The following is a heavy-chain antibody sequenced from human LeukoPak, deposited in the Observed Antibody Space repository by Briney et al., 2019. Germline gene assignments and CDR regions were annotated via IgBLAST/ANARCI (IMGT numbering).Heavy chain of an antibody. D-gene: IGHD3-16*01. CDR1: GYSINIGSY. CDR2: IYHTGSS. Sequence: SETLSLTCAVSGYSINIGSYWGWIRQSPGKGLEWIGSIYHTGSSYYNPSLKIRVTISVDTSKNPFSLKLSSVTAADTAVYFCARVGGPFDIWGQGTMVTVSS. J-gene: IGHJ3*02. V-gene: IGHV4-38-2*01. CDR3: ARVGGPFDI.